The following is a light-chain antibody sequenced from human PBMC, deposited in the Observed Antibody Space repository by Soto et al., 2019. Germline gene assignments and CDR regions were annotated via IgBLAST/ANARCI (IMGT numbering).Light chain of an antibody. J-gene: IGKJ5*01. CDR2: DSS. V-gene: IGKV3-11*01. Sequence: TQSPSALSASIGDRVTITCRASQGISNDLAWYQQRPGQPPRLLIFDSSNRATGVPVRFSGSGSGTVFTLTIGSLEPEDSAVYYCQQRKNWPPITFGQGTRLEIK. CDR1: QGISND. CDR3: QQRKNWPPIT.